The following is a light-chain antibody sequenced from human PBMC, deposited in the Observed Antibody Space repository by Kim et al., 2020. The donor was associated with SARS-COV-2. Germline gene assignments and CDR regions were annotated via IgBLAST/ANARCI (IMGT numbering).Light chain of an antibody. J-gene: IGKJ2*01. CDR1: QSISSW. CDR2: DAS. CDR3: QQYNSYPYT. V-gene: IGKV1-5*01. Sequence: GDRVTITCPASQSISSWLPWYQQKPGKDPKLLIYDASSLESGVPSRFRGSGSATEFTLTISSLQPDDFATYYCQQYNSYPYTFGQGTKLEIK.